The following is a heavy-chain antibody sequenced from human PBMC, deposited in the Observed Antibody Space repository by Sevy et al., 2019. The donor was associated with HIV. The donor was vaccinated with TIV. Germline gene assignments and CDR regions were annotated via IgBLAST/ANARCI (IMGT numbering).Heavy chain of an antibody. CDR1: GYTFTDYY. D-gene: IGHD5-12*01. CDR2: INPNSGDT. V-gene: IGHV1-2*06. Sequence: ASVKVSCKASGYTFTDYYMHWVRQAPGQGLEWMGRINPNSGDTNFVQKFQGRVTMTRDTSTSTAYMELSRLTSDDTAVYYCARDPVAPNPAGMDVWGQGTTVTVSS. CDR3: ARDPVAPNPAGMDV. J-gene: IGHJ6*02.